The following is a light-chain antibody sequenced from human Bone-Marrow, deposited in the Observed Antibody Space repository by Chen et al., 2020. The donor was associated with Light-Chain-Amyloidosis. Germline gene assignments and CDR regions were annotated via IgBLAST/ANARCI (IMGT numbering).Light chain of an antibody. CDR3: AAWDDSLSSWV. Sequence: QSVLTQPPSASGTPGQRVPFSSSGSSSNIGSNYVYWYQQLPGTAPKLLIYRNNQRPSGVPDRFAGSKSGTSASLAISGLRSEDEADYYCAAWDDSLSSWVFGGGTKLTVL. J-gene: IGLJ3*02. CDR2: RNN. CDR1: SSNIGSNY. V-gene: IGLV1-47*01.